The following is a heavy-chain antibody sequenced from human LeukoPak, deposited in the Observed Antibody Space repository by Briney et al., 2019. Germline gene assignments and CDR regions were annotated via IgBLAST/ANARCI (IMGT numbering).Heavy chain of an antibody. V-gene: IGHV1-2*02. CDR1: GYTFTGYY. Sequence: ASVKVSCKASGYTFTGYYMHWVRQAPGQGLEWMGWINPNSGGTNYAQKFQGRVTMTRDTSISTAYMELSRLRSDDTAVYYCARDMGLRYCSGGSCYSRWVANTQTRYNYGMDVWGQGTTVTVSS. D-gene: IGHD2-15*01. CDR3: ARDMGLRYCSGGSCYSRWVANTQTRYNYGMDV. CDR2: INPNSGGT. J-gene: IGHJ6*02.